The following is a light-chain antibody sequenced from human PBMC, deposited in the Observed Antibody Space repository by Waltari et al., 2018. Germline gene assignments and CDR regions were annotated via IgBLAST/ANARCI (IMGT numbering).Light chain of an antibody. Sequence: QSALTQPASVSGSPGQSITISCTGTSSDVGGYNYVSWYQQHPGKAPKLMIYEVSNRPSGVSNRSSGSKSGNTASLTISGLQAEDEADYYCSSYTSSSTPCVFGGGTKLTVL. V-gene: IGLV2-14*01. CDR1: SSDVGGYNY. CDR3: SSYTSSSTPCV. J-gene: IGLJ2*01. CDR2: EVS.